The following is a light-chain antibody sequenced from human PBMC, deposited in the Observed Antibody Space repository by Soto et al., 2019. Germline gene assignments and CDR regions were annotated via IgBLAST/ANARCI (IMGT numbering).Light chain of an antibody. J-gene: IGLJ1*01. CDR1: SSNIGAGYD. CDR2: RNN. CDR3: QPSYTGVSGSRV. V-gene: IGLV1-40*01. Sequence: QSVLTQPPSVSGAPGQRVNISCTGGSSNIGAGYDVHWYQQLPGTAPSLLIYRNNNRPSGVPDRFSGSKSGTSASLTITGLQAEDEADYYCQPSYTGVSGSRVFGTGTKLTVL.